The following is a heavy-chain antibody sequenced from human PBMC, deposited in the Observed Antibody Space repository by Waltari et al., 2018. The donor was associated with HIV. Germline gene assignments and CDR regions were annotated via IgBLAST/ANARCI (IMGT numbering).Heavy chain of an antibody. J-gene: IGHJ3*02. CDR3: ARARSIAAPTPDAFDI. CDR1: GYSSPSSW. D-gene: IGHD6-6*01. Sequence: VPLVSSGADVKTPVQSPQISCRRSGYSSPSSWLGWVRHRPGKGLGWMGIIYPGDSDTRYSPPSQGQVTISADKSISTAYLQWSSLKASDTAMYYCARARSIAAPTPDAFDIWGQGTMVTVSS. V-gene: IGHV5-51*03. CDR2: IYPGDSDT.